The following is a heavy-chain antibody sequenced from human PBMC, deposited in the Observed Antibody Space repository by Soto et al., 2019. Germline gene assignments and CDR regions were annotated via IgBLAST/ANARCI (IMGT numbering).Heavy chain of an antibody. D-gene: IGHD2-21*02. V-gene: IGHV3-30*18. CDR2: ISYDGSNK. Sequence: QVQLVESGGGVVQPGRSLRLSCAASGFTFSSYGMHWVRQAPGKGLEWVAAISYDGSNKYYADSVKGRFTISRDNSKNTLYLQMNSLRAEDTPVYYCAKDSTVVVTAIGSWYFDLWGRGTLVTVSS. CDR1: GFTFSSYG. J-gene: IGHJ2*01. CDR3: AKDSTVVVTAIGSWYFDL.